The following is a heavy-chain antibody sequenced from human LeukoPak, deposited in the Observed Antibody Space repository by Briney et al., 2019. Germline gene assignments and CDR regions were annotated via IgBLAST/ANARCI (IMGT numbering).Heavy chain of an antibody. V-gene: IGHV4-59*11. CDR3: ARGYDSDAFDI. J-gene: IGHJ3*02. CDR1: GGSISSHY. CDR2: IYYSGST. Sequence: SETLSLTCTVSGGSISSHYWSWIRQPPGKGLEWIGYIYYSGSTNYNPSLKSRVTISLDTSKNQFSLKLSSVTAADTAVYYCARGYDSDAFDIWGQGTMVTVSS. D-gene: IGHD2-15*01.